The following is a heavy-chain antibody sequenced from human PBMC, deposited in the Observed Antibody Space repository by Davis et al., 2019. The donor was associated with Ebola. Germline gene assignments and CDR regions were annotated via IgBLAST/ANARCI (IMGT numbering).Heavy chain of an antibody. CDR1: GGSISSSSYY. D-gene: IGHD3-22*01. Sequence: GSLRLSCTVSGGSISSSSYYWGWIRQPPGKGLEWIANIYYSGSTQYNPSLKSPVTISVDTSKNQFSLKPTSVTAADTAVYYCARHLIYNYDGSVYSSPYYFDYWGQGTLVTVSS. V-gene: IGHV4-39*01. J-gene: IGHJ4*02. CDR3: ARHLIYNYDGSVYSSPYYFDY. CDR2: IYYSGST.